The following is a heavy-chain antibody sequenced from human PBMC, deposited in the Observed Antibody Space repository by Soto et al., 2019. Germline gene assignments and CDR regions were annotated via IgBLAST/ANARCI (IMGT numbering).Heavy chain of an antibody. J-gene: IGHJ4*02. D-gene: IGHD6-13*01. Sequence: QVQLVQSGAEVKKPGSSVKVSCKASGGTFSSYAISWVRQAPGQGLEWMGGIIPIFGTANYAQKCQARVTITADESTSTAYMELSSLRSEDTAVYYCASEGVAAAGSPYGYWGQGTLVTVSS. CDR2: IIPIFGTA. V-gene: IGHV1-69*12. CDR3: ASEGVAAAGSPYGY. CDR1: GGTFSSYA.